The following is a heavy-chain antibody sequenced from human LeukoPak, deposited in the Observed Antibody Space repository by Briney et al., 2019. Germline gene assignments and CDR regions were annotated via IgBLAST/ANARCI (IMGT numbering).Heavy chain of an antibody. Sequence: GASVKVSCKASGYTFTGYHIHWVRQAPGQGLEWMGRINPNSGGTNCAQKFQDRVTMTWDTSISTAYMELTRLRSDDTAVYYCARDGRQANAFVIWGQGTMVTVSS. CDR1: GYTFTGYH. J-gene: IGHJ3*02. CDR3: ARDGRQANAFVI. CDR2: INPNSGGT. V-gene: IGHV1-2*06. D-gene: IGHD6-6*01.